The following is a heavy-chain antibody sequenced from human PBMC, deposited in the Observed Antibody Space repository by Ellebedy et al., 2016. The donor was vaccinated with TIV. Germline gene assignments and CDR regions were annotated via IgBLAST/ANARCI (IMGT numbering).Heavy chain of an antibody. V-gene: IGHV3-7*01. CDR1: GSTFSSYW. CDR2: INEDGTDK. Sequence: GGSLRLSXAASGSTFSSYWMHWVRQAPGKGLEWVTNINEDGTDKNYVDSVKGRFTISRDNAKNSLYLQMNSLRAEDTAVYYCAKGYSSSWLPWFDPWGQGTLVTVSS. CDR3: AKGYSSSWLPWFDP. D-gene: IGHD6-13*01. J-gene: IGHJ5*02.